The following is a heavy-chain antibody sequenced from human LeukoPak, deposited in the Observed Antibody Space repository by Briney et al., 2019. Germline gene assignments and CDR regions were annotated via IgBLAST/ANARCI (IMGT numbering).Heavy chain of an antibody. CDR2: INPGGGST. J-gene: IGHJ3*02. Sequence: ASVKVSCKASGYTFTSYYMHWVRQAPGQGLEWMGIINPGGGSTSYAQKFQGRVTMTRDTSTSTVYMELSSLRSEDTAVYYCATFKLAPDAFDIWGQGTMVTVSS. V-gene: IGHV1-46*01. CDR1: GYTFTSYY. CDR3: ATFKLAPDAFDI. D-gene: IGHD6-13*01.